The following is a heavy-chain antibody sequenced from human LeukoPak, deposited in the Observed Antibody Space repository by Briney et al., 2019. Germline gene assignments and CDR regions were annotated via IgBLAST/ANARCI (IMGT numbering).Heavy chain of an antibody. D-gene: IGHD3-22*01. V-gene: IGHV4-59*01. CDR2: IYYSGST. CDR3: ARAGSDYDSSGYYPPDAFDI. J-gene: IGHJ3*02. CDR1: GGSISSYY. Sequence: ASETLSLTCTVSGGSISSYYWSWIRQPPGKGLEWIGYIYYSGSTNYNPSLKSRVTISVDTSKNQFSLRLSSVTAADTAVYYCARAGSDYDSSGYYPPDAFDIWGQGTMVTVSS.